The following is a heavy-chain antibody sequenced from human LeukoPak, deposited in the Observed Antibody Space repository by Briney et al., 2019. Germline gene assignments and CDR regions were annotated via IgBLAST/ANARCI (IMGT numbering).Heavy chain of an antibody. J-gene: IGHJ6*02. CDR1: GGSISSSY. CDR2: IYSSGST. CDR3: ARECFSSICPYNNMDV. D-gene: IGHD2-2*01. V-gene: IGHV4-4*07. Sequence: SETLSLTCTVSGGSISSSYWTWIRQPAGEGLEWIGRIYSSGSTNYNPSLKSRLTMSVDTSRNQFSLKLNSVTAADTAVYYCARECFSSICPYNNMDVWGQGTTVTVSS.